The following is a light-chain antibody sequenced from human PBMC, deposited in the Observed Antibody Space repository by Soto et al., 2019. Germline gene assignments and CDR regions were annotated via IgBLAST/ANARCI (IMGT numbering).Light chain of an antibody. Sequence: QSALTQPASVSGSPGQSITISCTGTSSDVGGYNYVSWYQQHPGKAPKLMIYDVSNRPSGVCNRFSGSKSGNTASLTISGLQAEDEADYYCSSYTSSSTLYVFGTGTKATAL. CDR2: DVS. J-gene: IGLJ1*01. CDR3: SSYTSSSTLYV. V-gene: IGLV2-14*01. CDR1: SSDVGGYNY.